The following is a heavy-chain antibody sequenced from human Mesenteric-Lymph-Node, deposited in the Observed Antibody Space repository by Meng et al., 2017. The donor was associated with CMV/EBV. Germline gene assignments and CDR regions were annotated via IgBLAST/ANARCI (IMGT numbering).Heavy chain of an antibody. CDR3: ARDTRLRPQRVDY. D-gene: IGHD1-1*01. J-gene: IGHJ4*02. V-gene: IGHV1-69*10. CDR1: GGTFSSYA. Sequence: SVQVSCKASGGTFSSYAISWVRQAPGQGLEWMGGIIPILGIANYAQKFQGRVTITADKSTSTAYMELSSLRSEDTAVYYCARDTRLRPQRVDYWGQGTLVTVSS. CDR2: IIPILGIA.